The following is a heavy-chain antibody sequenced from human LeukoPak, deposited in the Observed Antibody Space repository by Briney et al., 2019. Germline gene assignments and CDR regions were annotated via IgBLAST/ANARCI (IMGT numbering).Heavy chain of an antibody. Sequence: GASVKVSCKASGYTFTSYYMHWVRQAPGPGLEWMGIINPSGGSTSYAQKFQGRVTMTRDMSTSTVYMELSSLRSEDTAVYYCARGAYSSSSYNWFDPWGQGTLVTVSS. CDR3: ARGAYSSSSYNWFDP. J-gene: IGHJ5*02. V-gene: IGHV1-46*01. D-gene: IGHD6-6*01. CDR1: GYTFTSYY. CDR2: INPSGGST.